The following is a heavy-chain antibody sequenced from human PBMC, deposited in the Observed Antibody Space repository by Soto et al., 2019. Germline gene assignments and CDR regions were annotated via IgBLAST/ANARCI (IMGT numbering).Heavy chain of an antibody. CDR1: GFTLSNAW. CDR2: IKTKTEGGII. D-gene: IGHD6-19*01. J-gene: IGHJ4*02. CDR3: ADIAVSHTGDY. V-gene: IGHV3-15*01. Sequence: EVQLVESGGGLVKPGGSLRLSCAASGFTLSNAWMNWVRQAPGKGLEWVGRIKTKTEGGIIDYSAPVKGRFTISRDDSKNTLYLQMDRLKAEDTAFYYCADIAVSHTGDYWGQGTLVTVSS.